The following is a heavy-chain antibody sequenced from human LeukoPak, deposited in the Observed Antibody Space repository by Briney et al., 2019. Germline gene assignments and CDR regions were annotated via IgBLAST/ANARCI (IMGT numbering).Heavy chain of an antibody. CDR2: ICYSGIT. Sequence: SETLSLTCTVSGASINSHYWSWIRQPPGKGLEWLGYICYSGITNYNPSLKSRVTISVDTSRNQFSLKLSSVTAADTAVYYCARGMTTVTHWGQGTLVTVSS. J-gene: IGHJ4*02. D-gene: IGHD4-11*01. CDR1: GASINSHY. V-gene: IGHV4-59*08. CDR3: ARGMTTVTH.